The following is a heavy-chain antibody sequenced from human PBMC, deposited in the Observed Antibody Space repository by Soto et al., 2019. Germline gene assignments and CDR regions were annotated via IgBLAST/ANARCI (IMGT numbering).Heavy chain of an antibody. CDR1: GGSFSGYY. D-gene: IGHD6-19*01. CDR2: INHSGST. J-gene: IGHJ5*02. CDR3: ARGLRYSGGWPRLAGGWFDP. V-gene: IGHV4-34*01. Sequence: QVQLQQWGAGLLKPSETLSLTCAVYGGSFSGYYWSWIRQPPGKGLEWIGEINHSGSTNYNPSLKSRVTISVDTSKNQFSLKLSSVTAADTAVYYCARGLRYSGGWPRLAGGWFDPWGQGTLVTVSS.